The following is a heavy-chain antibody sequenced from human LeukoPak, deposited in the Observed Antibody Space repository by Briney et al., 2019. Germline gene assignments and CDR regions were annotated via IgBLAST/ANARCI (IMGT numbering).Heavy chain of an antibody. CDR1: GYSISGGYY. CDR3: ARDHLANLASRLFDP. V-gene: IGHV4-38-2*02. D-gene: IGHD3-3*01. CDR2: THHSGRT. Sequence: SETLSLTCTVSGYSISGGYYWGWIRQPPGKGLEWIGSTHHSGRTYYNPSLKSRVTISVDTSRNQFSLKLSSVTAADTAVYYCARDHLANLASRLFDPWGQGTLVTVSS. J-gene: IGHJ5*02.